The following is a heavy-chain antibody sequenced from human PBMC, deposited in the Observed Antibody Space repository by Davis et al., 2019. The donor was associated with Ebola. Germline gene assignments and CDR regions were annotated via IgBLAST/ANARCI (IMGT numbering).Heavy chain of an antibody. V-gene: IGHV4-34*01. J-gene: IGHJ6*02. D-gene: IGHD6-25*01. CDR3: ARGGGYGGYGMDV. CDR1: GVSFSGYY. CDR2: INHSGRT. Sequence: MPSETLSLTCAVYGVSFSGYYWNWIRQPPGKGLEWIGAINHSGRTNYNPSLTSRVTMSVDTSKNQFSLRVRSVTAADTAVYYCARGGGYGGYGMDVWGQGTTVTVSS.